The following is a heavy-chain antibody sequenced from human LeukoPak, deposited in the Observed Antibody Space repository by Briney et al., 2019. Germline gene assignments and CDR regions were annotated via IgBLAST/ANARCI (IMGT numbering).Heavy chain of an antibody. D-gene: IGHD2-15*01. CDR1: GFTFSSYS. V-gene: IGHV3-21*01. J-gene: IGHJ4*02. CDR3: ARGQWWSYYFDY. CDR2: ISSSSSYI. Sequence: GRSLRLSCAASGFTFSSYSMNWVRQAPGKGLEWVSSISSSSSYIYYADSVKGRFTISRDNAKNSLYLQMNSLRAEDTAVYYCARGQWWSYYFDYWGQGTLVTVSS.